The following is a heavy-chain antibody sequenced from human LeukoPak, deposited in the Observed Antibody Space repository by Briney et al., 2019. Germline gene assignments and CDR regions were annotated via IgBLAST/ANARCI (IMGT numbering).Heavy chain of an antibody. D-gene: IGHD6-13*01. Sequence: GRSLRLSCAASGFTFSSYAMHWVRQAPGKGLEWISYISSTSSIIYYADSVKGRFTISRDNAKNSLYLQMNSLRDEDTAVYYCARAGSSWYVFDFWGQGTLVTVSS. J-gene: IGHJ4*02. V-gene: IGHV3-48*02. CDR3: ARAGSSWYVFDF. CDR1: GFTFSSYA. CDR2: ISSTSSII.